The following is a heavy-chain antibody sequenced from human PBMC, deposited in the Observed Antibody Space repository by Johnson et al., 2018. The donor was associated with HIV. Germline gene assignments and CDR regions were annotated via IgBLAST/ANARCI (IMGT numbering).Heavy chain of an antibody. Sequence: QVQLVESGGGLVKPGGSLRLSCAASGFTFSDYYMSWIRQAPGKGLEWVSYISSSGSTIYYADSVKGRFTISRDNSKNTLYLQMNSLRAEDTAVYYCARDILEYGSSVPDAFDIWGQGTMVTVSS. CDR1: GFTFSDYY. CDR2: ISSSGSTI. V-gene: IGHV3-11*04. D-gene: IGHD6-6*01. J-gene: IGHJ3*02. CDR3: ARDILEYGSSVPDAFDI.